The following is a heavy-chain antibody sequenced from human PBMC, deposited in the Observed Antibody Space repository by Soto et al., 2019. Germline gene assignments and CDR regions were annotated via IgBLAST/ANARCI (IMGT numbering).Heavy chain of an antibody. CDR2: IYYSGST. V-gene: IGHV4-59*08. Sequence: SDTLSLTCTVSGGSISSYYWSWIRQPPGKGLEWIGYIYYSGSTNYNPSLKSRVTISVDTSKNQFSLKLSSVTAADTAVYYCASPKIAFYNWFDPWGQGTLVTVSS. J-gene: IGHJ5*02. D-gene: IGHD3-3*02. CDR1: GGSISSYY. CDR3: ASPKIAFYNWFDP.